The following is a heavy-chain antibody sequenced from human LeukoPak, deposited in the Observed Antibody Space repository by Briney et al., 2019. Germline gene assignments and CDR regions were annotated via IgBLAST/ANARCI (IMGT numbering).Heavy chain of an antibody. V-gene: IGHV4-34*01. CDR3: AREVATISREYYFDN. Sequence: SETLSLTCAVYGGSFSGYYWSWIRQPPGKGLEWIGEINPRGSTNYNPSLKSRVTISADTSKNQFSLKLSSVTAADTAVYYCAREVATISREYYFDNWGQGTLVTVSS. CDR1: GGSFSGYY. CDR2: INPRGST. J-gene: IGHJ4*02. D-gene: IGHD5-12*01.